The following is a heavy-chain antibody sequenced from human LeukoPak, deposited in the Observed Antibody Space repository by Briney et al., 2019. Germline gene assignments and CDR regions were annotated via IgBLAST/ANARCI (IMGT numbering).Heavy chain of an antibody. CDR3: ARDQRGGSYGY. V-gene: IGHV3-48*01. CDR1: GFTFSSYS. D-gene: IGHD1-26*01. CDR2: ISSSSSTI. J-gene: IGHJ4*02. Sequence: GGSLRLSCAASGFTFSSYSMNWVRQAPGKGLEWVSYISSSSSTIYYADSVKGRFTISRDNAKNSLYLQMNSLRAEDTAVYYCARDQRGGSYGYWGQGTLVTVSS.